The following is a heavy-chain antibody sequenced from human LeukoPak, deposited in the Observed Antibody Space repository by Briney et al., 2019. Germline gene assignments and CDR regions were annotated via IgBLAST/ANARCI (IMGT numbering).Heavy chain of an antibody. CDR1: GFTFSSYG. J-gene: IGHJ4*02. CDR3: ARGPPTWIEY. Sequence: PGGSLRLSCAASGFTFSSYGMHWVRQAPGKGLEWVAFIRYDGSNKYYADSVKGRFTISRDNAKNSLYLQMNSLRVEDTAVYYCARGPPTWIEYWGQGTLVTVSS. D-gene: IGHD5-12*01. CDR2: IRYDGSNK. V-gene: IGHV3-30*02.